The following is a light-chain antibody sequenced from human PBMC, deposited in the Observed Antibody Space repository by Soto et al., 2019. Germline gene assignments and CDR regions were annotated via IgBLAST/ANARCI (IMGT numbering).Light chain of an antibody. CDR3: QQYYSIPYT. J-gene: IGKJ2*01. V-gene: IGKV4-1*01. Sequence: DIVMTQSPDSLAVSLGERATINCKSSQSVLYSSNNKNYLAWYQQRPGQPPKLLIYWASTRESGVPDRFSGSGSATDFTLTISSLQAEDVAVYYCQQYYSIPYTFGQGTKLEIE. CDR1: QSVLYSSNNKNY. CDR2: WAS.